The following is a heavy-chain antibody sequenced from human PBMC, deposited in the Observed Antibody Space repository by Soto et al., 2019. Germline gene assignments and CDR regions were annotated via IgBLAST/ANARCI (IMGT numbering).Heavy chain of an antibody. J-gene: IGHJ4*02. D-gene: IGHD4-17*01. CDR1: GGTFSSYA. CDR2: IIPIFGTA. V-gene: IGHV1-69*12. Sequence: QVQLVQSGAEVKKPGSSVKVSCKASGGTFSSYAISWVRQAPGQGLEWMGGIIPIFGTANYAQKFQGRVTITADESTSTAYMELSSLRSEDTAVYYCARGYGDYGSLGVERTYYFDYWGQGTLVTVSS. CDR3: ARGYGDYGSLGVERTYYFDY.